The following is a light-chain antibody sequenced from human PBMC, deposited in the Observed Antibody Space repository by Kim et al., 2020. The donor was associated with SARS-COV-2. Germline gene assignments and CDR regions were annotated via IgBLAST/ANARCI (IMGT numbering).Light chain of an antibody. CDR2: DVT. J-gene: IGLJ1*01. CDR3: CSYTGYYNYV. CDR1: SSDVGGYKF. Sequence: GQSVTISCTGTSSDVGGYKFVSWYQQHPGKAPKLIIYDVTKRPSGVPDRFPGSKSGNTASLVISGLQAEDEADYYCCSYTGYYNYVFGSGTKVTVL. V-gene: IGLV2-11*01.